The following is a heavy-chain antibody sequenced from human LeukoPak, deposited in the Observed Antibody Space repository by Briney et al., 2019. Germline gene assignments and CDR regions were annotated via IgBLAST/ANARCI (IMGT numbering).Heavy chain of an antibody. CDR2: IIPILGIA. CDR3: ARAVAGMGLNYNWFDP. J-gene: IGHJ5*02. Sequence: GSSVKVSCKASGGTFSSYAISWVRQAPGQGLEWMGRIIPILGIANYAQKFQGRVTITADKSTSTAYMELSSLRSEDTAVYYCARAVAGMGLNYNWFDPCGQGTLVTVSS. D-gene: IGHD6-19*01. CDR1: GGTFSSYA. V-gene: IGHV1-69*04.